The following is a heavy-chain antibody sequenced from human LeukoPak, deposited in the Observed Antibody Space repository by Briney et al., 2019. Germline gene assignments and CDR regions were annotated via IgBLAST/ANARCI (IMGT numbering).Heavy chain of an antibody. CDR2: INHSGST. J-gene: IGHJ4*02. D-gene: IGHD3-22*01. CDR3: ARAQYYYDSSGQGGSFDY. V-gene: IGHV4-34*01. Sequence: PSETLSLTCAVYGGSFSGYYWSWIRQPPGEGLEWIGEINHSGSTNYNPSLKSRVTISVDTSKNQFSLKLSSVTAADTAVYYCARAQYYYDSSGQGGSFDYWGQGTLVTVSS. CDR1: GGSFSGYY.